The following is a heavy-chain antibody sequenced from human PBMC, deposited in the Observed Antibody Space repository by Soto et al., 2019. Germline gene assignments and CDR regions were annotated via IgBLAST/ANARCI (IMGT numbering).Heavy chain of an antibody. D-gene: IGHD2-2*01. J-gene: IGHJ6*03. CDR3: GRGYCSSTSCYYPDYNYYYLDV. V-gene: IGHV4-59*01. Sequence: SETLSLTCTVSGGSISSYYWSWIRQPPGKGLEWIGYIYYSGSTNYNPSLKSRVTISVDTSKNQFSLKLSSVTAADTAVYYCGRGYCSSTSCYYPDYNYYYLDVWGKGTTATVS. CDR1: GGSISSYY. CDR2: IYYSGST.